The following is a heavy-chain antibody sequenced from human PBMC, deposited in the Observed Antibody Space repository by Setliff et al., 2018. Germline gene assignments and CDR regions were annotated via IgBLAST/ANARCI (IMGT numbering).Heavy chain of an antibody. J-gene: IGHJ4*02. CDR1: GFTFSSYG. D-gene: IGHD3-22*01. V-gene: IGHV3-30*02. CDR3: ARDFYYDSSGYKRALVGLDY. Sequence: GGSLRLSCAASGFTFSSYGMHWVRQAPGKGLEWVAFIRYDGSNKYYADSVKGRFTISRDNSKNTLYLQMNSLRAEDTAVYYCARDFYYDSSGYKRALVGLDYWGQGTLVTVS. CDR2: IRYDGSNK.